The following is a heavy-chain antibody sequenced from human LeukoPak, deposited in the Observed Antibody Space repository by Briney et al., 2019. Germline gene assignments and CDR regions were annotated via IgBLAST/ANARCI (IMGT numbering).Heavy chain of an antibody. J-gene: IGHJ4*02. V-gene: IGHV4-34*01. CDR3: ARGYNY. CDR1: GGSFSGYY. CDR2: INHSGST. Sequence: SETLSLTCAVYGGSFSGYYWSWIRQPPGKGLEWIGEINHSGSTNYNPSLKSRVTISVDTSKNQFSLRLSSVTAADAAVYYCARGYNYWGQGTLVTVSS.